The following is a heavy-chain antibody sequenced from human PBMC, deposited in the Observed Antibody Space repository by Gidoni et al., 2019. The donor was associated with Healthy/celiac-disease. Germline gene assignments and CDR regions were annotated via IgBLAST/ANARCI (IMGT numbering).Heavy chain of an antibody. CDR3: AKDVMERQLGVFDY. Sequence: EVPLLESRGGSVKLGGSLRLPSAASAFPFCSYAMSWVRQAPVKGLAGVSASIGGGGSTSYAYSWKGRFTISRDNSKNTLYLQMNSRGAEDTAVYYCAKDVMERQLGVFDYWGQGTLVTVSS. J-gene: IGHJ4*02. D-gene: IGHD6-13*01. CDR1: AFPFCSYA. V-gene: IGHV3-23*01. CDR2: SIGGGGST.